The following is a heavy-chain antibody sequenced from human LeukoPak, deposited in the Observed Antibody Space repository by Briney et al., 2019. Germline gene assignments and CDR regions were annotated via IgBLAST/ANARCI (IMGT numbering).Heavy chain of an antibody. Sequence: GESLKISCKGSGYTFSNYWIGWVRQMPGKGLEWMGIIYPGDSDTRYSPSFEGQVSISADKSISIAYLQWNSLKASDTATYYCARQRAVGTTGAFDIWGQGTMVTVS. J-gene: IGHJ3*02. CDR2: IYPGDSDT. CDR3: ARQRAVGTTGAFDI. V-gene: IGHV5-51*01. D-gene: IGHD1-1*01. CDR1: GYTFSNYW.